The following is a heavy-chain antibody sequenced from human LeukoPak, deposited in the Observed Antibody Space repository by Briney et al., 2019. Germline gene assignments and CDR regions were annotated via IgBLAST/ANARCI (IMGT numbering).Heavy chain of an antibody. J-gene: IGHJ3*01. CDR3: ARPNITSYYDSRGYDAFDV. Sequence: GESLKISCKGSGYSFTTYWIGWVRPMPGRGLECMGTIYPGDSDTRYSPSFQGQVTISADKSVSIAYLQWSSLKASDTAMYYCARPNITSYYDSRGYDAFDVWGQGTMVIVSS. CDR1: GYSFTTYW. V-gene: IGHV5-51*01. D-gene: IGHD3-22*01. CDR2: IYPGDSDT.